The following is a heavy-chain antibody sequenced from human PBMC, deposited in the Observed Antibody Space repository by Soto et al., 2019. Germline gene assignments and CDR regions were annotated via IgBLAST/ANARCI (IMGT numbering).Heavy chain of an antibody. J-gene: IGHJ4*02. CDR3: ANFPLYDYGYDADY. CDR2: ISGNGGTT. D-gene: IGHD4-17*01. Sequence: GGSRILSCVVSGFTFSRYAMSWVRQAPGKGLEWVSTISGNGGTTYHADSVKGRFTISRDNSKNTLYLQMNSLRAEDTAVYYCANFPLYDYGYDADYWGQGTLVTVSS. V-gene: IGHV3-23*01. CDR1: GFTFSRYA.